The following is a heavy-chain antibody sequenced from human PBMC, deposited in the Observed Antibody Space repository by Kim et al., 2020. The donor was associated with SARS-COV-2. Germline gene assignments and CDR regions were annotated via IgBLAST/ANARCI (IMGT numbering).Heavy chain of an antibody. CDR1: GGTFSSYA. Sequence: SVKVSCKASGGTFSSYAISWVRQAPGQGLEWMGGIIPIFGTANYAQKFQGRVTITADESTSTAYMELSSLRSEDTAVYYCARGSAFCGGDCYSNWFDPWGQGTLVPVSS. V-gene: IGHV1-69*13. D-gene: IGHD2-21*02. CDR2: IIPIFGTA. CDR3: ARGSAFCGGDCYSNWFDP. J-gene: IGHJ5*02.